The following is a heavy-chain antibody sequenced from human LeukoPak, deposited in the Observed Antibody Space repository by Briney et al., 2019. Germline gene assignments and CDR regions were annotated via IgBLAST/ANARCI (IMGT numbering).Heavy chain of an antibody. J-gene: IGHJ4*02. CDR3: AKDYILSGLGYCSSTSCYPDY. Sequence: GGSLRLSCAASGFTFSSYGMHWVRQAPGKGLEWVAVISYDGSNKYYADSVKSRFTISRDNSKSTLYLQMNSLRAEDTAVYYCAKDYILSGLGYCSSTSCYPDYWGQGTLVTVSS. D-gene: IGHD2-2*01. CDR1: GFTFSSYG. V-gene: IGHV3-30*18. CDR2: ISYDGSNK.